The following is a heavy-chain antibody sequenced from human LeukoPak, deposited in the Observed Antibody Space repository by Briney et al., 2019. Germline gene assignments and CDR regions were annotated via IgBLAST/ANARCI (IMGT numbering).Heavy chain of an antibody. CDR3: ARDRYYYGSGSSLWAFDI. D-gene: IGHD3-10*01. CDR1: GGTFSSYA. CDR2: IIPIFGTA. J-gene: IGHJ3*02. V-gene: IGHV1-69*05. Sequence: ASVKVSCKASGGTFSSYAISWVRQAPGQGLEWMGGIIPIFGTANYAQKFQGRVTITTDESTSTAYMELSSLRSEDTAVYYCARDRYYYGSGSSLWAFDIWGQGTMVTVSS.